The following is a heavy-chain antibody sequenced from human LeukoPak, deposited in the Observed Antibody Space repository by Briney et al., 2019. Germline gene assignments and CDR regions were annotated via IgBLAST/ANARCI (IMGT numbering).Heavy chain of an antibody. CDR1: GFTFSSYS. CDR2: IYSGGST. D-gene: IGHD1-26*01. Sequence: GGSLRLSCAASGFTFSSYSMNWVRQAPGKGLEWVSVIYSGGSTYYADSVKGRFTISRDNSKNTLYLQMNSLRAEDTAVYYCARGGGGATPVYWGQGTLVTVSS. V-gene: IGHV3-53*01. CDR3: ARGGGGATPVY. J-gene: IGHJ4*02.